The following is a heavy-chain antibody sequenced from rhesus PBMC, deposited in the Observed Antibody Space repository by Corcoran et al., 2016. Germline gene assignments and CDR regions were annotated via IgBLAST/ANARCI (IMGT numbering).Heavy chain of an antibody. CDR3: ARVLNYFDY. D-gene: IGHD6-13*01. V-gene: IGHV6-1*01. Sequence: VQLQESGPGLVKPSPTLSLACAISGTSVSSNSSTWHWLRQSPSRCIYGLGRTYDRSKWYNDYAQSVQNRIRINPDTSKNQFSWQLNSVTCEDMGVYYCARVLNYFDYWGQGVLVTVSS. J-gene: IGHJ4*01. CDR2: TYDRSKWYN. CDR1: GTSVSSNSST.